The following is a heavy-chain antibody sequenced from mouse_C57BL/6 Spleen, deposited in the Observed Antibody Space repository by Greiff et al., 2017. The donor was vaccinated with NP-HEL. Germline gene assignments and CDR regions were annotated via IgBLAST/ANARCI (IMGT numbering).Heavy chain of an antibody. Sequence: EVQLQQSGPELVKPGASVKISCKASGYTFTDYYMNWVKQSHGKSLEWIGDINPNNGGTSYNQKFKGKATLTVDKSSSTAYMELRSLTSEDSAVYYCASEFRVFFDYWGQGTTLTVSS. CDR2: INPNNGGT. CDR1: GYTFTDYY. D-gene: IGHD3-3*01. CDR3: ASEFRVFFDY. J-gene: IGHJ2*01. V-gene: IGHV1-26*01.